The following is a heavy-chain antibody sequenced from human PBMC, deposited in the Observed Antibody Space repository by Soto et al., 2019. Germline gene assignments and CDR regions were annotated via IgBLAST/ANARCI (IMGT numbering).Heavy chain of an antibody. D-gene: IGHD4-17*01. CDR2: IYYSGNT. J-gene: IGHJ4*02. CDR3: ARRYGDCFDF. Sequence: QVQLQESGPGLVKPSETLSLTCTVSGGSISSYYWSWIRQPPGKGLEWIGYIYYSGNTNYNPSLKSRVTISVDTSKNQFSRKLSSVTAADTAVYYCARRYGDCFDFGGQGTLVTVSS. CDR1: GGSISSYY. V-gene: IGHV4-59*08.